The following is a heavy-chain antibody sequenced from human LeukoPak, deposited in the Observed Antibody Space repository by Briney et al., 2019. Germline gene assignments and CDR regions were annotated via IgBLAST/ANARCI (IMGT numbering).Heavy chain of an antibody. V-gene: IGHV1-18*01. Sequence: ASVKVSCKASGYTFTTYGFSWVRQAPGQGLEWMGWISAYNGHTNYAQKFQGRVTLTTDTSTSTAYMELRGLRSDDTAVYYCARDVRMVRGDLLYWGQGTLVTVSS. D-gene: IGHD3-10*01. CDR1: GYTFTTYG. CDR3: ARDVRMVRGDLLY. CDR2: ISAYNGHT. J-gene: IGHJ4*02.